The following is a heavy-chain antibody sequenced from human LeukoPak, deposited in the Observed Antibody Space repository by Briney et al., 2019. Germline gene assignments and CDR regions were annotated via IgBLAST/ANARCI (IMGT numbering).Heavy chain of an antibody. CDR3: ARVSLYYSSSWFNWFDP. V-gene: IGHV4-59*01. Sequence: SGTLSLTCTVSGSISNYYWSWIRQPPGKGLEWIGYIYYSGSTNYNPSLKSRVTISVDTSKNQFSLKLSSVTAADTAVYYCARVSLYYSSSWFNWFDPWGQGTLVTVSS. D-gene: IGHD6-13*01. CDR2: IYYSGST. J-gene: IGHJ5*02. CDR1: GSISNYY.